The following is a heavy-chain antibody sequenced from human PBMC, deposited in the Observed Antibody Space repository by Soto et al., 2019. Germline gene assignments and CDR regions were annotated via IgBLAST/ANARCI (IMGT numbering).Heavy chain of an antibody. Sequence: SETLSLTCTVSGGSITSSSHFWGWVRQPPGKGLEWIGTIYFTGSTNYNPSLKSRVTISVDKSKNQFSLKLSSVTAADTAVYYCAGSTGYYDSSGYPNWFDPWGQGTLVTVSS. CDR2: IYFTGST. CDR1: GGSITSSSHF. V-gene: IGHV4-39*07. CDR3: AGSTGYYDSSGYPNWFDP. J-gene: IGHJ5*02. D-gene: IGHD3-22*01.